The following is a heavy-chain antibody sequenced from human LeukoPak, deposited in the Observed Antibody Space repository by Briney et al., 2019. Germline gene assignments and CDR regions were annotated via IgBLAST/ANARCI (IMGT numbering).Heavy chain of an antibody. CDR3: ARDRLRAARVGYYYMDV. V-gene: IGHV1-46*01. J-gene: IGHJ6*03. CDR2: INPSGGST. D-gene: IGHD5-18*01. CDR1: GYTFTSYY. Sequence: GASVKVSCKASGYTFTSYYMHWVRQAPGQGLEWMGIINPSGGSTSYAQKFQGRVTMTRDTSTSTVYMELSSLRSEDTAVYYCARDRLRAARVGYYYMDVWGKGTTVTVSS.